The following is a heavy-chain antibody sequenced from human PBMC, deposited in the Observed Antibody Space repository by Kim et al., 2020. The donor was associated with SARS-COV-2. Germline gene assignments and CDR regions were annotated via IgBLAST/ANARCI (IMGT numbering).Heavy chain of an antibody. CDR2: IIIASGDT. CDR1: GYSFTSFS. D-gene: IGHD6-19*01. Sequence: ASVKVSCKASGYSFTSFSLQWVRQAPGQRLEWLGWIIIASGDTHYSQQFRGRVTITRDTAENTAYMELTSLTSEDTSVYYCARDLGVAVAGGGFDPWGQG. J-gene: IGHJ5*02. V-gene: IGHV1-3*04. CDR3: ARDLGVAVAGGGFDP.